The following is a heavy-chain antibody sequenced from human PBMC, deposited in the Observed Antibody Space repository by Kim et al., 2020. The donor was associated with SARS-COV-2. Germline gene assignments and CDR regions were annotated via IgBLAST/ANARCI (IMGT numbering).Heavy chain of an antibody. J-gene: IGHJ4*02. CDR3: EKEGGSTSKDFDY. V-gene: IGHV3-23*01. D-gene: IGHD2-2*01. Sequence: ADSGKGRFTISRDNTKNTRNQQMNSLGAEDTAVYYCEKEGGSTSKDFDYWGQGTLVTVSS.